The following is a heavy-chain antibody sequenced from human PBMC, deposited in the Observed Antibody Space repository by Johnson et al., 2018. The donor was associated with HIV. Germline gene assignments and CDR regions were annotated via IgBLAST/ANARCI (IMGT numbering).Heavy chain of an antibody. J-gene: IGHJ3*02. D-gene: IGHD2-15*01. V-gene: IGHV3-11*04. CDR3: ARAPWSLDAFDI. CDR2: IRTSSSTI. CDR1: GFTFSDYY. Sequence: LVESGGGLVKPGGSLRLSCAASGFTFSDYYMSWIRQAPGKGPEWISYIRTSSSTIYYADSVKGRFTISRDNAKNSLYLQMNILTAEDTAVYYCARAPWSLDAFDIWGQGTMVTVSS.